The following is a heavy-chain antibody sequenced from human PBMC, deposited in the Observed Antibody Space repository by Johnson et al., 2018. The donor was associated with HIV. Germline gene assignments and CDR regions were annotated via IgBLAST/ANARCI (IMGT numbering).Heavy chain of an antibody. D-gene: IGHD2-15*01. CDR2: ISGGAGST. CDR3: ARVAALYDAFDI. Sequence: VQLVESGGGLVQPGGSLRLSCAASGFTFSTYAMNWVRQAPGKGLEWVSGISGGAGSTYYADSVKGRFTISRDNAKTSLYLQMNSLRAEDTAVYYCARVAALYDAFDIWGQGTMVTVSS. J-gene: IGHJ3*02. CDR1: GFTFSTYA. V-gene: IGHV3-23*04.